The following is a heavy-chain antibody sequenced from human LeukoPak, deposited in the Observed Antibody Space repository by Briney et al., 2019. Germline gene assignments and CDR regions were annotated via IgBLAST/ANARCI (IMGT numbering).Heavy chain of an antibody. CDR2: IYGADAA. CDR3: VTSTGQQFIPYDY. D-gene: IGHD6-13*01. J-gene: IGHJ4*02. CDR1: RFNVSSNY. V-gene: IGHV3-66*02. Sequence: GGSLRLSCAASRFNVSSNYMTWIRQAPGKGLEWVSLIYGADAAYYAESVRGRFMISRDNLKNTLFLQMNSLRVEDTALYYCVTSTGQQFIPYDYWGQGTHVTVSS.